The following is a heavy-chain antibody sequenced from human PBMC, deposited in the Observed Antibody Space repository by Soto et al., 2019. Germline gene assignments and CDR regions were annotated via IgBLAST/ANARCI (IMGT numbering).Heavy chain of an antibody. D-gene: IGHD1-1*01. V-gene: IGHV1-24*01. CDR2: FDPEDGET. J-gene: IGHJ4*02. Sequence: GASVKGSCKVSGYTLTELSMHWVRQAPGKGLEWMGGFDPEDGETIYAQKFQGRVTMTEDTSTDTAYMELSSLRSEDTAVYYCATGGTHVRNWNDGLGYWGQGTLVTVSS. CDR3: ATGGTHVRNWNDGLGY. CDR1: GYTLTELS.